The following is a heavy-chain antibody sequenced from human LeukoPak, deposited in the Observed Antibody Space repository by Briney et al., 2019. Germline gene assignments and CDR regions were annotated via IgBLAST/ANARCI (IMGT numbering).Heavy chain of an antibody. J-gene: IGHJ1*01. CDR3: ASAQYKNAWYMYLQN. CDR2: IIPILGIA. CDR1: GDTFNNYA. D-gene: IGHD6-13*01. V-gene: IGHV1-69*04. Sequence: SVKVSCKASGDTFNNYAFTWVRQAPGQGLEWMGRIIPILGIANYAQRFQGRVTITADDSTSAAYMELSSLKSDDTAIYYCASAQYKNAWYMYLQNWGQGALVTVSS.